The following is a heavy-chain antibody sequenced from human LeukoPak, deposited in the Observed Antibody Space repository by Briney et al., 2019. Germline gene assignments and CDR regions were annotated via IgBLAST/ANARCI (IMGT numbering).Heavy chain of an antibody. CDR1: GGTFSSYA. V-gene: IGHV1-69*04. D-gene: IGHD1-26*01. Sequence: GASVKVSCKASGGTFSSYAISWVRQAPGQGLEWMGRIIPILGIANYAQKFQGRVTITADKSTSTAYMELSSLRSEDTAVYYCAREVGATLHAFDYWGQGTLVTVSS. CDR2: IIPILGIA. J-gene: IGHJ4*02. CDR3: AREVGATLHAFDY.